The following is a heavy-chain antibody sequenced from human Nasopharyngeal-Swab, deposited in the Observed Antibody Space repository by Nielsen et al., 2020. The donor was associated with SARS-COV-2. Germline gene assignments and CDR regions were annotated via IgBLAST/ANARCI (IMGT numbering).Heavy chain of an antibody. CDR1: GFTFSTYS. CDR3: ARGCVLTGPSCYYYGMDV. CDR2: ISSSSYI. J-gene: IGHJ6*02. Sequence: GESLKLSCAASGFTFSTYSMNWVRQAPGKGLEWVSSISSSSYIYYADSLKGRFTISRDNAKNSLYLQMNSLRAEDTAVYYCARGCVLTGPSCYYYGMDVWGQGTTVTVSS. D-gene: IGHD3-9*01. V-gene: IGHV3-21*01.